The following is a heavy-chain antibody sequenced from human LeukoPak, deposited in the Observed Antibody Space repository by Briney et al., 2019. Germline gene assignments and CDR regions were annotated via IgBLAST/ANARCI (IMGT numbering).Heavy chain of an antibody. J-gene: IGHJ4*02. Sequence: NTSETLSLTCAVSGGSISSNWWSWVRQSPGKGLEWIGEIYHSGSTNYNPSLKSRVTISVDTSRNQFSLKLTSVTAADTAVYYCARNRGYSYGYGDYWGQGTLVTVSS. CDR1: GGSISSNW. CDR2: IYHSGST. CDR3: ARNRGYSYGYGDY. V-gene: IGHV4-4*02. D-gene: IGHD5-18*01.